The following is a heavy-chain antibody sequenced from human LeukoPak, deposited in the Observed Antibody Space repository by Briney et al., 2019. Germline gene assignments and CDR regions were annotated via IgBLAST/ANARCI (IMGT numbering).Heavy chain of an antibody. CDR1: GGSISSGGYY. D-gene: IGHD4-4*01. J-gene: IGHJ6*02. V-gene: IGHV4-31*03. Sequence: SETLSLTCTVSGGSISSGGYYWSWLRQHPGTGLEWIGYIYYSGSTYYNPSLKSRVTISVDTSKNQFSLKLSSVTAADTAVYYCARMDPLHAYYGMDVWGQGTTVTVSS. CDR3: ARMDPLHAYYGMDV. CDR2: IYYSGST.